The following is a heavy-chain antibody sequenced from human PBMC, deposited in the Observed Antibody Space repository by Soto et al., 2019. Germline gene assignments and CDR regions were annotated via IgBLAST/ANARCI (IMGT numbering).Heavy chain of an antibody. CDR3: PRSSGSEYWFAP. CDR2: ISAYNGNT. J-gene: IGHJ5*02. D-gene: IGHD6-6*01. Sequence: QVQLVQSGAEVKKPGASVKVSCKASGYTFTSYGISWVRQAPGQGLEWMGWISAYNGNTNYAQKLQGRVTMTTDTAPGPAYMELRSLRSDDTAVYYCPRSSGSEYWFAPWGQGTLVTVSS. CDR1: GYTFTSYG. V-gene: IGHV1-18*01.